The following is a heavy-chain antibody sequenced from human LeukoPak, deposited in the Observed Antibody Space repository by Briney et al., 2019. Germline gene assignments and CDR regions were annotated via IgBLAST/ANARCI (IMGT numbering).Heavy chain of an antibody. CDR3: ARDREAAADLGY. Sequence: GGSLRLSCAASGFTFGSYGMHWVRQAPGKGLEWEAVIWYDGSNEYYADSVKGRFTISRDNSKNTLYLQMNSLRAEDTAVYYCARDREAAADLGYWGQGTLVIVSS. CDR1: GFTFGSYG. CDR2: IWYDGSNE. J-gene: IGHJ4*02. D-gene: IGHD6-13*01. V-gene: IGHV3-33*01.